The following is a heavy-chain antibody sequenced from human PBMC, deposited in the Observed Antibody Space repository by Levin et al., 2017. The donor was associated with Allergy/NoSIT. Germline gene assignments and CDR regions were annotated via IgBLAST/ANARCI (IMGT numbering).Heavy chain of an antibody. D-gene: IGHD3-22*01. J-gene: IGHJ4*02. V-gene: IGHV4-59*03. CDR2: IRYSGTT. CDR3: ARGHFDTRGYSNALEY. Sequence: SQTLSLPCTVSGGSISPYSWTWLRQSPGKGLDWIGYIRYSGTTSYNPSLEGRLTISLDTSKSQFSLRLSSVTDADTAMYYCARGHFDTRGYSNALEYWGQGILVTVSS. CDR1: GGSISPYS.